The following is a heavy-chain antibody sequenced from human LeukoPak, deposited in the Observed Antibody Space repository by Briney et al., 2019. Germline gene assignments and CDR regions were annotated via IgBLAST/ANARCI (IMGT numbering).Heavy chain of an antibody. CDR3: ARGRPCITGYRVSDY. V-gene: IGHV3-21*01. CDR1: GVPFSTYS. J-gene: IGHJ4*02. D-gene: IGHD1-14*01. Sequence: PGGSLRLSCAASGVPFSTYSIRWVRQAPGKGLEWVAYITSTRTYIYYANSVNGRFNIARDNAQNILYLQMNSLRADETAVYYSARGRPCITGYRVSDYCGQETLVTVSS. CDR2: ITSTRTYI.